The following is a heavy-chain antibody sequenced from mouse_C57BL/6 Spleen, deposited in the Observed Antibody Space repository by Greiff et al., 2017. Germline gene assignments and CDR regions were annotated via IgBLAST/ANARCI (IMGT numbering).Heavy chain of an antibody. V-gene: IGHV1-54*01. D-gene: IGHD1-2*01. CDR3: ARERLMLGLAY. CDR1: GYAFTNYL. Sequence: QVQLKQSGAELVRPGTSVKVSCKASGYAFTNYLIEWVKQRPGQGLEWIGVINPGSGGTNYNEKFKGKATLTADKSSSTAYMQLSSLTSEDAAVDFCARERLMLGLAYWGQGTLVTVSA. CDR2: INPGSGGT. J-gene: IGHJ3*01.